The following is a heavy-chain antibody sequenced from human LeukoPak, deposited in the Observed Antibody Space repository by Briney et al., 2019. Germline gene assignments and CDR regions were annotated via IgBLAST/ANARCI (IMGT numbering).Heavy chain of an antibody. D-gene: IGHD2-21*02. CDR3: ARATGRCGGDCYAFDY. CDR2: IIPVFGTA. J-gene: IGHJ4*02. V-gene: IGHV1-69*13. CDR1: GGTFSSYA. Sequence: SVKVSFKASGGTFSSYAISWVRQAPGQGLEWMGVIIPVFGTANYAQKFQGRVTITADESTSTAYMELSSLRSEDTAVYYCARATGRCGGDCYAFDYWGQGTLVTVSS.